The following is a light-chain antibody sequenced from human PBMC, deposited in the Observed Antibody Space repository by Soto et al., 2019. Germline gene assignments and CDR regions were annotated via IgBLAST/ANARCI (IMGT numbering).Light chain of an antibody. CDR1: QSISSSY. CDR3: QQYSSTFWT. CDR2: GAS. V-gene: IGKV3-20*01. Sequence: EIVLTQSPGTLSLSPGERATLSCRASQSISSSYLAWYQQKPGQAPRLLVYGASSRATGIPDRFSGSGSGXXFTLTISRLEPEDFALYYCQQYSSTFWTFGQGTKVEIK. J-gene: IGKJ1*01.